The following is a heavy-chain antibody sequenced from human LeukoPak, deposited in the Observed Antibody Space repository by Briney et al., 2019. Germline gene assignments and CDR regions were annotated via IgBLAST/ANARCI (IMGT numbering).Heavy chain of an antibody. V-gene: IGHV1-69*04. Sequence: VASVKVSCKASGYTFTSYGISWVRQAPGQGLEWMGRIIPILGIANYAQKFQGRVTITADKSTSTAYMELSSLRSEDTAVYYCARGAVAGPGYFDYWGQGTLVTVSS. CDR2: IIPILGIA. D-gene: IGHD6-19*01. CDR1: GYTFTSYG. J-gene: IGHJ4*02. CDR3: ARGAVAGPGYFDY.